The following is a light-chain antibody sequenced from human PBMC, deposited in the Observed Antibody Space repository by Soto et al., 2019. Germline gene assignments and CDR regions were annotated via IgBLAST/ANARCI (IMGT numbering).Light chain of an antibody. J-gene: IGKJ4*01. CDR3: QQYNNCPPFT. V-gene: IGKV3-15*01. CDR2: GAS. Sequence: EIVMTQFPATLSVSPGERATLSCRASQSVSSDLAWYQQKPGQAPRLLIYGASTRATGIPARFSGSGSGTEFTLTISSLQSEDFAVYYCQQYNNCPPFTFGGGTKVEIK. CDR1: QSVSSD.